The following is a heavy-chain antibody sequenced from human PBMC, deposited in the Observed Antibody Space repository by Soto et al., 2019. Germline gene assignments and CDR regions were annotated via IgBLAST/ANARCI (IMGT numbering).Heavy chain of an antibody. V-gene: IGHV3-33*01. CDR2: LSSDGTSE. D-gene: IGHD5-18*01. CDR3: ARNFAPQGQYNFDH. CDR1: GFTITKYG. Sequence: QVQLVESGGGVVQPGGSLRLSCAASGFTITKYGMHWVRQAPGKGLEWVAALSSDGTSEHYADSVKGRFSVSRDSFKNSMFLQISSLKGEDTAVYFCARNFAPQGQYNFDHWGQGTLVTVSS. J-gene: IGHJ4*02.